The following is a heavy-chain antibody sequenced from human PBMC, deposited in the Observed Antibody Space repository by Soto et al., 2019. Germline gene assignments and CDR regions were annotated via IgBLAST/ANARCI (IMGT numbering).Heavy chain of an antibody. Sequence: EVPLLESGGGLVQPGGSLRLSCAASGFTYSSYAMSRVRQAAGKGLEWVSAISGSGGSTYYADSVKGRFTISRDNSKNTLYLQMNSLRAEDTAVYYCAKEHCSSTSCYLDSWGQGTLVTVSS. D-gene: IGHD2-2*01. CDR3: AKEHCSSTSCYLDS. J-gene: IGHJ4*02. CDR1: GFTYSSYA. CDR2: ISGSGGST. V-gene: IGHV3-23*01.